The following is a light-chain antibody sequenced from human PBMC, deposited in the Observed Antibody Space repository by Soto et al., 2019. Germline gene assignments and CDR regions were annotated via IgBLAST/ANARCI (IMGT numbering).Light chain of an antibody. CDR2: DAS. CDR1: QSISSW. CDR3: QQYSSYWT. Sequence: GESVSVSCGASQSISSWLAWYQQKPGKAPKFLIYDASNLESGVPSRFSGSGSGTEFTLTISSLQPDDFATYYCQQYSSYWTFRHGTKV. J-gene: IGKJ1*01. V-gene: IGKV1-5*01.